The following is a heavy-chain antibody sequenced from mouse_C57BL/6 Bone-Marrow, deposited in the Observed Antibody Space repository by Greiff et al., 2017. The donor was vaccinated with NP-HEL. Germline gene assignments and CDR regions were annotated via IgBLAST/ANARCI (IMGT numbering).Heavy chain of an antibody. CDR2: IDPENGDT. Sequence: EVQLQQSGAELVRPGASVKLSCTASGFNIKDDYMHWVKQRPDQGLEWIGWIDPENGDTEYASKFQGKATITADTSSNTSYLQLSILTSEDTAVYYCTTESLLPYFDYWGQGTTLTVSS. V-gene: IGHV14-4*01. D-gene: IGHD1-1*01. CDR3: TTESLLPYFDY. CDR1: GFNIKDDY. J-gene: IGHJ2*01.